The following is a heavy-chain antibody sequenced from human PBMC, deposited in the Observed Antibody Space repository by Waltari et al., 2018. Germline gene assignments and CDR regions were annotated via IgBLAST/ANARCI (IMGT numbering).Heavy chain of an antibody. CDR1: GFTFSSYA. J-gene: IGHJ6*02. CDR3: ARDRASYDFWDV. CDR2: ISESGIST. V-gene: IGHV3-48*03. Sequence: EEQLVESGGDLVQPGGSLRLSCAASGFTFSSYAMHWVRQAPGKGPEWISFISESGISTYYADSVKGRFTISRDNAKNSLFLQMNSLRPEDTAVYYCARDRASYDFWDVWGQGTTVTVSS. D-gene: IGHD3-3*01.